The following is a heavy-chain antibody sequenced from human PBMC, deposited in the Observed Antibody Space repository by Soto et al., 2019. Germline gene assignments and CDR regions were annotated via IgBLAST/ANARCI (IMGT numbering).Heavy chain of an antibody. CDR1: GFTFSSYA. D-gene: IGHD6-13*01. CDR3: ATYSSSFDPEYFQH. CDR2: ISGSGGST. Sequence: GGSLRLSCAASGFTFSSYAMSWFRQAPGKGLEWVSAISGSGGSTYYADSVKGRFTISRDNSKNTLYLQMNSLRAEDTAVYYCATYSSSFDPEYFQHWGQGTLVTVSS. V-gene: IGHV3-23*01. J-gene: IGHJ1*01.